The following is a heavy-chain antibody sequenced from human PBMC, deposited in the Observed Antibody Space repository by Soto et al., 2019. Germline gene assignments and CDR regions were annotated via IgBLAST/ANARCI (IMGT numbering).Heavy chain of an antibody. Sequence: SGGSLRLSCAASGFTFSSYGMHWVRQAPGKGLEWVAVISYDGSNKYYADSVKGRFTISRDNSKNTLYLQMNSLRAEDTAVYYCARDRGAGADYWGQGTLVTVSS. D-gene: IGHD3-10*01. CDR3: ARDRGAGADY. CDR2: ISYDGSNK. J-gene: IGHJ4*02. CDR1: GFTFSSYG. V-gene: IGHV3-30*03.